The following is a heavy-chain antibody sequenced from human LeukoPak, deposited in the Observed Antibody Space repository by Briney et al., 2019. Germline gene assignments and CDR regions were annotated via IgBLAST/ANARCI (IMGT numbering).Heavy chain of an antibody. CDR1: GFTFSSYG. CDR2: MSYDGSNK. CDR3: AKGKGDYVNYYYGMDV. J-gene: IGHJ6*02. D-gene: IGHD4-17*01. Sequence: AGGSLRLSCAASGFTFSSYGMHWVRQAPGKGLEWVAVMSYDGSNKYYADSVKGRFTISRDNSKNTLYLQMNSLRAEDTAVYYCAKGKGDYVNYYYGMDVWGQGTTVTVSS. V-gene: IGHV3-30*18.